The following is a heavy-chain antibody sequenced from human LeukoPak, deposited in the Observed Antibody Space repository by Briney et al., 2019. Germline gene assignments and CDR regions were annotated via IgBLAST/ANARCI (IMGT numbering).Heavy chain of an antibody. J-gene: IGHJ4*02. CDR2: INHSGST. CDR1: GGSISNSNYY. CDR3: ARVWVVTGLVDY. V-gene: IGHV4-39*07. Sequence: SETLSLTCTVSGGSISNSNYYWGWIRQPPGKGLEWIGEINHSGSTNYNPSLKSRVTISVDTSKNQFSLKLSSVTAADTAVYYCARVWVVTGLVDYWGQGTLVTVSS. D-gene: IGHD2-15*01.